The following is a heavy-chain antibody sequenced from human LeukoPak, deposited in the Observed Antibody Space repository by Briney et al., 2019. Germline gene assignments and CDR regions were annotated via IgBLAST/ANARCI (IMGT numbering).Heavy chain of an antibody. J-gene: IGHJ4*02. CDR2: ISGSGDST. CDR3: AKDAGHYGGNPAPDFVDY. Sequence: GGSLRLSCAASRFTFSSYAMSWVRLAPGKGLEWVSGISGSGDSTYYADSVKGRFTISRDNSKNTLYLQMNSLRAEDTAVYYCAKDAGHYGGNPAPDFVDYWGQGTLVTVSS. CDR1: RFTFSSYA. V-gene: IGHV3-23*01. D-gene: IGHD4-23*01.